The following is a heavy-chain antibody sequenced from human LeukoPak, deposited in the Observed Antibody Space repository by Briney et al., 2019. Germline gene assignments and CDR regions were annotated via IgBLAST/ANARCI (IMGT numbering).Heavy chain of an antibody. CDR2: IYYSGNT. J-gene: IGHJ4*02. Sequence: ASETLSLTCTVSGVSISSSNSYWGWIRQPPGKGLEWIGSIYYSGNTYYNASLKSQVSISIDTSKNQFSLRLTSVTAADTAVYYCARLRVNCSGGSCYGPVDYWGQGTLVTVSS. CDR1: GVSISSSNSY. D-gene: IGHD2-15*01. CDR3: ARLRVNCSGGSCYGPVDY. V-gene: IGHV4-39*01.